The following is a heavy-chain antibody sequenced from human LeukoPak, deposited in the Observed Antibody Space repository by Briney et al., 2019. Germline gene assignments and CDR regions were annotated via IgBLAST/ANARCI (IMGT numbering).Heavy chain of an antibody. CDR3: ARHGLWSSSWYSSDY. Sequence: GESLKISCKGSGYSFTSYWIGWVRQMPGKGLEWMGIIYPGDSDTRYSPSFQGQVTISADKSISTAYLQWSSLKASGTAMYYCARHGLWSSSWYSSDYWGQGTLVTVSS. V-gene: IGHV5-51*01. CDR1: GYSFTSYW. CDR2: IYPGDSDT. J-gene: IGHJ4*02. D-gene: IGHD6-13*01.